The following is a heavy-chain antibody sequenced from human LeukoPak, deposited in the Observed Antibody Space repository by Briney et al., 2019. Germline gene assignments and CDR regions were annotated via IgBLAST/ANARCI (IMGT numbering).Heavy chain of an antibody. CDR3: ARDGDGYPS. V-gene: IGHV3-7*01. J-gene: IGHJ5*02. D-gene: IGHD6-25*01. Sequence: GGSLRLSCAASGFTFSRNWMSWVRQAPGKGLEWVANIKEDGSAQYYVDSAKGRFTISRDNAKNSLFLQMNSLRVEDTAVYYCARDGDGYPSWGQGTLVTVSS. CDR1: GFTFSRNW. CDR2: IKEDGSAQ.